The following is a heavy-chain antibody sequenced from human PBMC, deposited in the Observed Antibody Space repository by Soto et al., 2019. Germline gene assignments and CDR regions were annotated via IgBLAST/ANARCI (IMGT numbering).Heavy chain of an antibody. CDR3: ARGRGHSYGPHGWFDP. V-gene: IGHV1-8*01. CDR2: MNPNSGNT. CDR1: GYTFTSYD. D-gene: IGHD5-18*01. J-gene: IGHJ5*02. Sequence: GASVKVSCKASGYTFTSYDINWVRQATGQGLEWMGWMNPNSGNTGYAQKFQGRITMTRNTSISTAYMELSSLRSEDTAVYYCARGRGHSYGPHGWFDPWGQGTLVTVSS.